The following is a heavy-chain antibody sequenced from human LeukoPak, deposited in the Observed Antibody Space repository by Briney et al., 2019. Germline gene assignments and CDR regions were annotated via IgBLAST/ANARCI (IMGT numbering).Heavy chain of an antibody. J-gene: IGHJ4*02. CDR3: ARDLGPLIVVVVAANEYYFDY. D-gene: IGHD2-15*01. CDR2: INPKTGGT. Sequence: ASVKVSCKASGYTFTDYYLHWVRQAPGQGLEWMGWINPKTGGTNYAQNFQGRVTMTRDTSISTAYMELSRLRSDDTAVYYCARDLGPLIVVVVAANEYYFDYWGQGTLVTVSS. CDR1: GYTFTDYY. V-gene: IGHV1-2*02.